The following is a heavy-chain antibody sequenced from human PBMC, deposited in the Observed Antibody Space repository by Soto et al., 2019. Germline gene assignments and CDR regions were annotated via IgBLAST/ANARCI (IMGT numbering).Heavy chain of an antibody. J-gene: IGHJ3*01. CDR3: ATALHCERLDSFDF. V-gene: IGHV1-24*01. CDR1: AYTLTELS. Sequence: ASVKVSCKVSAYTLTELSMHWVRQAPGKGLEWLGGFDPEDGETIYAQKVQGRVTMTEDTSTDTAYMELSSLRSEDTAVYSCATALHCERLDSFDFWGRGTMVIFSS. D-gene: IGHD2-21*01. CDR2: FDPEDGET.